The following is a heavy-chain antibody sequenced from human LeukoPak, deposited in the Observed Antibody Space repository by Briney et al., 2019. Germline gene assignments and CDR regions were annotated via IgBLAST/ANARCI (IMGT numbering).Heavy chain of an antibody. V-gene: IGHV3-74*01. CDR1: GFTFWSNG. CDR3: VRSDWFDP. Sequence: GGSLRLSCAVSGFTFWSNGMQWVRQAPGKGLVWVSRVNSDGRFTRYADSVKGRFTISRDNAKNTLYLQMNSLRAEDTAVYYCVRSDWFDPWGQGTLVTVSS. J-gene: IGHJ5*02. CDR2: VNSDGRFT.